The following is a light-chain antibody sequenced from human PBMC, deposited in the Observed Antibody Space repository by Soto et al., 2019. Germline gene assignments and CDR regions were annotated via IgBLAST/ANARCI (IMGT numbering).Light chain of an antibody. J-gene: IGLJ1*01. Sequence: QSVLTQPASVSGSPGQSITISCSGTSSDVGTYKYVSWYQQHPGKAPKLMIYEVSYRPSGVSNRFSGSKSGNTASLTISGLQAEDEADYYCSSYTTTNSLVFGTGTKVTVL. CDR1: SSDVGTYKY. CDR3: SSYTTTNSLV. CDR2: EVS. V-gene: IGLV2-14*01.